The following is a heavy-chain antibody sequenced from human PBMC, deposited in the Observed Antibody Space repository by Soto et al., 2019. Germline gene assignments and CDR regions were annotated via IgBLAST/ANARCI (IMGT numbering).Heavy chain of an antibody. CDR3: AKVRDWNPYYYMDV. CDR2: ISGSGGST. CDR1: GFTFSSYA. D-gene: IGHD1-1*01. V-gene: IGHV3-23*01. Sequence: EVQLLESGGGLVQPGGSLRLSCAASGFTFSSYAMSWVRQAPGKGLEWVSAISGSGGSTYYADSVKGRFTISRDNSKNTLYLQMNTLRAEDTAVYYCAKVRDWNPYYYMDVWGKGTTVTVSS. J-gene: IGHJ6*03.